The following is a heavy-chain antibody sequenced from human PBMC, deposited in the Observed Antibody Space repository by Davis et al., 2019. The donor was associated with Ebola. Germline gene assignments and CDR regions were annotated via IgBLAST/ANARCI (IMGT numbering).Heavy chain of an antibody. CDR3: ARGDSSGITGDY. J-gene: IGHJ4*02. Sequence: ASVQVSCKASGYTFTSYGISWVRQAPGQGLEWMGWIRAYNGNTNYAQKLQGRVTMTTDTSTSTAYMELRSLRSDDTAVYYCARGDSSGITGDYWGQGTLVTVSS. CDR2: IRAYNGNT. CDR1: GYTFTSYG. D-gene: IGHD1-20*01. V-gene: IGHV1-18*01.